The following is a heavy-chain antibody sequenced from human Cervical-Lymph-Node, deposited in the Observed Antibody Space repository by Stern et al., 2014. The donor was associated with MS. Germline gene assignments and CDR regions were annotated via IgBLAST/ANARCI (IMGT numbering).Heavy chain of an antibody. CDR2: IFYSGPT. CDR3: ARQGSAWSLDY. V-gene: IGHV4-59*08. Sequence: QLQLQESGPGLVKPSETLSLTCTVSGDSISSSYWNWIRQPPGKGLEWIGYIFYSGPTNHTPPLKSRVPISVDTSNSHFPLKLNPVTAADTAVYYCARQGSAWSLDYWGQGTLVTVYS. D-gene: IGHD6-19*01. CDR1: GDSISSSY. J-gene: IGHJ4*02.